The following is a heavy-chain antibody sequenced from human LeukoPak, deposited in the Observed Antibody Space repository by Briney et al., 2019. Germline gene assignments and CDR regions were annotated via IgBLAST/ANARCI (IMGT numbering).Heavy chain of an antibody. CDR1: GVSVSSGSYY. V-gene: IGHV4-31*03. CDR3: ARDNYGAPIDY. J-gene: IGHJ4*02. CDR2: IYYSGST. Sequence: ASETLSLTCTVSGVSVSSGSYYWSWIRQHPGKGLEWIGYIYYSGSTYYNPSLKSRVTISVDTSKNQFSLKLSSVTAADTAVYYCARDNYGAPIDYWGQGTLVTVSS. D-gene: IGHD4-17*01.